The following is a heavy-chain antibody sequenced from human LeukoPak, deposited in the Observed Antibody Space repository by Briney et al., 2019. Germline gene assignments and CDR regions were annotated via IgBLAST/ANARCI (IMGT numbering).Heavy chain of an antibody. CDR2: IYETGSA. Sequence: PSETLSLTCTVSGGSISSYWWTWIRQSSGKGLEWIGYIYETGSANYNASLRSRGTISVDKSKNQLSLKVRYMTAADTAIYYCARVRTVSIGRPAYLDHWGQGTLVIVSS. CDR1: GGSISSYW. D-gene: IGHD4-17*01. CDR3: ARVRTVSIGRPAYLDH. V-gene: IGHV4-59*01. J-gene: IGHJ1*01.